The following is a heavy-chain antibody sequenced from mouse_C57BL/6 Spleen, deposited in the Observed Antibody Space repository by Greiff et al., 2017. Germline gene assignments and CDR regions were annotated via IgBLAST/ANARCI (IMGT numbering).Heavy chain of an antibody. J-gene: IGHJ1*03. Sequence: QVQLQQPEAELVKPGASVKLSCKASGYTFTSYWMQWVKQRPGQGLEWIGEIYPSDSCTNYNQKFKGKATLTVDTSSSTAYMQLSSLTAEDAAVYCCARSHYSNYVGWYFDVWGKGTTVTVSS. CDR1: GYTFTSYW. CDR2: IYPSDSCT. CDR3: ARSHYSNYVGWYFDV. V-gene: IGHV1-50*01. D-gene: IGHD2-5*01.